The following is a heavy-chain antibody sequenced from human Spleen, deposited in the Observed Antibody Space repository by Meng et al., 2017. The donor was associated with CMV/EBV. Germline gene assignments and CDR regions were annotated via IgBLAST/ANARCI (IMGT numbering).Heavy chain of an antibody. V-gene: IGHV1-2*02. CDR2: IKPNSGNT. Sequence: CQGSWYFCSDHFMHWVRQAPGQGLEWMGWIKPNSGNTNYAQNFQGRVTMTSDSSTTTAYMELSRLTSDDTAVYYCARDHHWGADYWGQGTLVTVSS. CDR1: WYFCSDHF. CDR3: ARDHHWGADY. J-gene: IGHJ4*02. D-gene: IGHD3-16*01.